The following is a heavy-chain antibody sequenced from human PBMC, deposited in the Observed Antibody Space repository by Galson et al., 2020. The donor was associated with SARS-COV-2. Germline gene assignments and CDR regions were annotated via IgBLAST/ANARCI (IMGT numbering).Heavy chain of an antibody. CDR3: ATLITGTTGYYYGMDV. J-gene: IGHJ6*02. CDR1: GFTFDDYA. CDR2: ISWNSGSI. V-gene: IGHV3-9*01. D-gene: IGHD1-7*01. Sequence: GGSLRLSCAASGFTFDDYAMHWVRQAPGKGLEWVSGISWNSGSIGYADSVKGRLTISRDNAKNSLYLQMNSLRAEDTALYYCATLITGTTGYYYGMDVWGQGTTVTVSS.